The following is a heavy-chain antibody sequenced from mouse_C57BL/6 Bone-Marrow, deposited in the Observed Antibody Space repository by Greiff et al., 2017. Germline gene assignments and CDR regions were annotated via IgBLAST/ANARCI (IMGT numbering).Heavy chain of an antibody. V-gene: IGHV1-78*01. Sequence: QVQLQQSDAELVKPGASVKISCKVSGYTFTDHTIHWMKQRPEQGLEWIGYIYPRDGSTKYNEKFKGKATLTADKSSSTAYMQLNSLTSEDSAVYFCARASYYYGSRKPPSGFAYWGQGTLVTVSA. CDR1: GYTFTDHT. CDR3: ARASYYYGSRKPPSGFAY. D-gene: IGHD1-1*01. J-gene: IGHJ3*01. CDR2: IYPRDGST.